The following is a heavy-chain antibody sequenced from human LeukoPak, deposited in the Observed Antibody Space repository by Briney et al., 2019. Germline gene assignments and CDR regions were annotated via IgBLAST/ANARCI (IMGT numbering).Heavy chain of an antibody. V-gene: IGHV3-9*01. CDR2: ISWNSGRI. CDR1: GFTFDDYA. CDR3: ARDSKPHRFGEDWYYMDV. J-gene: IGHJ6*03. Sequence: QAGRSLRLSCAASGFTFDDYAMHWVRQAPGKGLELVSGISWNSGRIGYADSVKGRFTISRDNAKNSLYLQMNSLRAEDTAVYYCARDSKPHRFGEDWYYMDVWGKGTTVTVSS. D-gene: IGHD3-10*01.